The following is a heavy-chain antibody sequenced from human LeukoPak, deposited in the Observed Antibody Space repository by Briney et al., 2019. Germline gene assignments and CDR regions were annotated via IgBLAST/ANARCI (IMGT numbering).Heavy chain of an antibody. CDR2: ISYDGSNK. CDR3: TRGFSGISWQTKSYYFDY. J-gene: IGHJ4*02. CDR1: GFTLSSYA. Sequence: PGRSLRLSCAASGFTLSSYAMHWVRQAPGKGLEWVAVISYDGSNKYYADSVKGRFTISRDNSKNTLYLQMNSLRAEDTAVYYCTRGFSGISWQTKSYYFDYWGQGTLVTVSS. D-gene: IGHD6-13*01. V-gene: IGHV3-30-3*01.